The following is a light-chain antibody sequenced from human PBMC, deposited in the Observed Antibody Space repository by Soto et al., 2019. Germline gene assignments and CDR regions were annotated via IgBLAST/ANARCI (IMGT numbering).Light chain of an antibody. CDR3: SSYAGTNNPL. Sequence: QSVLTQPPSASGSPGQSVTISCTGISSDVGGYNYVSWYQQYPGKAPKLMIYDVSKRPSGVPDRFSGSKSGNTASLTVSGLQAEDEADYYCSSYAGTNNPLFGGGTNITVL. V-gene: IGLV2-8*01. CDR2: DVS. CDR1: SSDVGGYNY. J-gene: IGLJ2*01.